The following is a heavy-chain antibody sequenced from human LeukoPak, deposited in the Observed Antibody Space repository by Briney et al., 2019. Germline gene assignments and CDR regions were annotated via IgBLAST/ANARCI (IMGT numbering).Heavy chain of an antibody. Sequence: GGSLRLSCATSGFTFSDYYMSWIRQAPGKGLEWVSYISSSGSTIYYADSVKGRFTISRDNAKNSLYLQMNSLRAEDTAVYYCASNYWYYYGSGSDDAFDIWGQGTMVTVSS. CDR1: GFTFSDYY. CDR3: ASNYWYYYGSGSDDAFDI. D-gene: IGHD3-10*01. V-gene: IGHV3-11*01. CDR2: ISSSGSTI. J-gene: IGHJ3*02.